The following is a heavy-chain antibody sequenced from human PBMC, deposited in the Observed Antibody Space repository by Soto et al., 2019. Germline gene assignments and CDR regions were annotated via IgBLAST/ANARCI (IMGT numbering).Heavy chain of an antibody. D-gene: IGHD6-19*01. CDR2: IYYSGST. CDR3: ARGVGSSGWYGYYYYYGMDV. J-gene: IGHJ6*02. CDR1: GGSVSSGSYY. V-gene: IGHV4-61*01. Sequence: KPSETLSLTCTVSGGSVSSGSYYWSWIRQPPGKGLEWIGYIYYSGSTNYNPSLKSRVTISVDTSKNQFSLKLSSVTAADTAVYYCARGVGSSGWYGYYYYYGMDVWGQGTTVTVSS.